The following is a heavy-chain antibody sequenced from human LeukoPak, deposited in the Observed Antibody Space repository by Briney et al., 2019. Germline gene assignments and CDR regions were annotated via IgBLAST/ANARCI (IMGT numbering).Heavy chain of an antibody. CDR3: AREVEYGDYRDQDAFDI. D-gene: IGHD4-17*01. V-gene: IGHV3-21*01. Sequence: PGGSLRLSCAASGFTFSSYSMNWVRQAPGKGLEWVSSISSSSSYIYYADSVMGRFTISRDNAKNSLYLQMNSLRAEDTAVYYCAREVEYGDYRDQDAFDIWGQGTMVTVSS. CDR2: ISSSSSYI. CDR1: GFTFSSYS. J-gene: IGHJ3*02.